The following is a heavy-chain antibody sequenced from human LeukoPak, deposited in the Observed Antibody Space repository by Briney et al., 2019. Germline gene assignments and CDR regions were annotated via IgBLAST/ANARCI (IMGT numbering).Heavy chain of an antibody. CDR2: IYPGDSDT. CDR3: ASAHCSSTSCLYYYYYMDV. J-gene: IGHJ6*03. Sequence: GESLKISCKGSGYSFTSYWIGWVRQMPGKGLEWMGIIYPGDSDTRYSPSFQGQVTISADKSISTAYLQWSSLKASDTAMYYCASAHCSSTSCLYYYYYMDVWGKGTTVTVSS. D-gene: IGHD2-2*01. V-gene: IGHV5-51*01. CDR1: GYSFTSYW.